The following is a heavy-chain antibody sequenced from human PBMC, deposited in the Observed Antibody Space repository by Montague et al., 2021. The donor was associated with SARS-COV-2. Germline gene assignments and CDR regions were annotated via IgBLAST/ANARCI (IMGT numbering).Heavy chain of an antibody. CDR1: GDSVSSSTYY. Sequence: SETLSLTCTLSGDSVSSSTYYWTWMRQPPGKGLEWIGYFNYCGTTKYNPSLKSRVIISLDTSKNQFSLRLSSVTAAATADYYCARASYYVMTSKAYAMDVWGQGTTVTVSS. D-gene: IGHD3-16*01. CDR3: ARASYYVMTSKAYAMDV. CDR2: FNYCGTT. V-gene: IGHV4-61*01. J-gene: IGHJ6*02.